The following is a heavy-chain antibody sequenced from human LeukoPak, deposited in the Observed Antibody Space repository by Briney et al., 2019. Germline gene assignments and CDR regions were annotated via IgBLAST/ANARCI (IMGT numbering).Heavy chain of an antibody. Sequence: GASLKISCKGSGYSFTSYWIGWVRQMPGKGLEWMGIIYPGDSDTRYSPSFQGQVTISADKSISTAYLQWSSLKVSDTAMYYCARTPYYYDSSGYYYPFDYWGQGTLVTVSS. CDR1: GYSFTSYW. V-gene: IGHV5-51*01. CDR3: ARTPYYYDSSGYYYPFDY. D-gene: IGHD3-22*01. CDR2: IYPGDSDT. J-gene: IGHJ4*02.